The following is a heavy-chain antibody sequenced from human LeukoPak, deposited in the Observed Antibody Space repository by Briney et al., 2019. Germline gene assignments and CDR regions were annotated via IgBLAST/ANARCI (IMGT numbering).Heavy chain of an antibody. J-gene: IGHJ4*02. V-gene: IGHV3-30-3*01. D-gene: IGHD1-26*01. CDR1: GFTFSSYA. CDR2: ISYDGSNK. CDR3: AREGIVDFDY. Sequence: GGSLRLSCAASGFTFSSYAMSWVRQAPGKGLEWVAVISYDGSNKYYADSVKGRFTISRDNSKNTLYLQMNSLRAEDTAVYYCAREGIVDFDYWGQGTLVTVSS.